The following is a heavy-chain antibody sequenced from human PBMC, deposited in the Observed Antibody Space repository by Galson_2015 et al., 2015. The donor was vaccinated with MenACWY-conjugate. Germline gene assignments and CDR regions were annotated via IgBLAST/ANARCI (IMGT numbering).Heavy chain of an antibody. D-gene: IGHD3-10*01. J-gene: IGHJ6*02. V-gene: IGHV3-53*01. CDR3: ARDRRFSSRGVVTSSRMDV. Sequence: SLRLSCAASGFTFSNYAMSWVRQAPGKGLEWVSIIYSGGNTYYADSVKGRFTISRDNSKNTLYLQMNSLRAEDTAVYYCARDRRFSSRGVVTSSRMDVWGQGTTVTVSS. CDR2: IYSGGNT. CDR1: GFTFSNYA.